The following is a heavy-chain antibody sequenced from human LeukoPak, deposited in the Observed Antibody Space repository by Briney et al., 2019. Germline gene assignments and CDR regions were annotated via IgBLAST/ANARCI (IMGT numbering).Heavy chain of an antibody. Sequence: GASVKVSCKASGGTFSSYAISWVRQAPGQGLEWMGGIIPIFGTANYAQKFQGRVTITADESTSTAYMELSSLRSEDTAVYYCAEHYVEMATIIGSAFRSFDYWGQGTLVTVSS. CDR3: AEHYVEMATIIGSAFRSFDY. J-gene: IGHJ4*02. V-gene: IGHV1-69*13. CDR2: IIPIFGTA. D-gene: IGHD5-24*01. CDR1: GGTFSSYA.